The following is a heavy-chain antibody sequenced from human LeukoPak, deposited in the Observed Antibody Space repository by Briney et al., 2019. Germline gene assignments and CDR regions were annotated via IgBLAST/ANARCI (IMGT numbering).Heavy chain of an antibody. D-gene: IGHD4-11*01. J-gene: IGHJ4*02. CDR1: GDSITNNNCY. V-gene: IGHV4-39*07. CDR2: IYYSGSS. CDR3: VRLDYSNFFDY. Sequence: SETLSLTCTVSGDSITNNNCYWGWVRQPPGKGLEWIASIYYSGSSYYNPSLKSRVTMSVDTSKNQFSLKLSSVTAADTAIYYCVRLDYSNFFDYWGQGNLVTVSS.